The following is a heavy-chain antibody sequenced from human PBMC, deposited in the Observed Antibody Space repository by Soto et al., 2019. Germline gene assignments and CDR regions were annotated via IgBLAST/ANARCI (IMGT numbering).Heavy chain of an antibody. CDR1: GGSISSYY. CDR2: IYYSGST. J-gene: IGHJ4*02. V-gene: IGHV4-59*01. D-gene: IGHD2-2*01. Sequence: QVQLQESGPGLVKPSETLSLTCTVSGGSISSYYWSWIRQPPGKGLEWIGYIYYSGSTNYNPSLKSRVTISVDTSKNQLSLKLSSVTAADTAVYYCARHRQDIVVVSAARRGAFDYWGQGTLVTVSS. CDR3: ARHRQDIVVVSAARRGAFDY.